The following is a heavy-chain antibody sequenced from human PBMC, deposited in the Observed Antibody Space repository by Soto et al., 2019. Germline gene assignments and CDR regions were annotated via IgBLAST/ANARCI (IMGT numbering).Heavy chain of an antibody. J-gene: IGHJ4*02. CDR1: GFTFTSYA. D-gene: IGHD3-10*01. CDR2: ISGSGGST. Sequence: EVQLLESGGGLVQPGGSLRLSCAASGFTFTSYAMSWVRQAPGKGLEWVSAISGSGGSTYYADSVKGRFTISRDNSKNTLYLQMNSLRAEDTAVYYCAKDPRGVTEIYYWGQGTLVTVSS. V-gene: IGHV3-23*01. CDR3: AKDPRGVTEIYY.